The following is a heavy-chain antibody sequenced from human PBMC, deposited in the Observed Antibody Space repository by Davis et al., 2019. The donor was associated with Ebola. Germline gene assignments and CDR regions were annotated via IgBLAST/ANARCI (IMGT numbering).Heavy chain of an antibody. J-gene: IGHJ4*02. CDR2: INPNSGGT. Sequence: ASVTVSCKASGYTFTGYYMHWVRQAPGQGLEWMGWINPNSGGTNYAQKFQGWVTMTRDTSISTAYMELSRLRSDDTAVYYCAREGYYGVDFDYWGQGTLVTVSS. D-gene: IGHD4-17*01. V-gene: IGHV1-2*04. CDR3: AREGYYGVDFDY. CDR1: GYTFTGYY.